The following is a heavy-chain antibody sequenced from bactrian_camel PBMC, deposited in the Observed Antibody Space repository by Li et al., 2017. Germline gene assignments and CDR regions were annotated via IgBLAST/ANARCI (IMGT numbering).Heavy chain of an antibody. CDR1: GFPDNYYC. Sequence: HVQLVESGGDSVQAGKSLTLSCTASGFPDNYYCFGWFRQVPGKEREGIAVIDRNGVTTYADSVNGRFTIYRDNDKGTLYLQMNDLKPEDSAIYYCAADELWIGYIARPPLECPAQYWGRGTQVTVS. CDR3: AADELWIGYIARPPLECPAQY. J-gene: IGHJ4*01. V-gene: IGHV3S9*01. D-gene: IGHD1*01. CDR2: IDRNGVT.